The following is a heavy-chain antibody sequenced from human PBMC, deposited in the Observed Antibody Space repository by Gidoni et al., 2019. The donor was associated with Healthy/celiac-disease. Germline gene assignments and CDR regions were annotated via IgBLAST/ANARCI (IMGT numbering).Heavy chain of an antibody. CDR2: ISGSGGST. V-gene: IGHV3-23*01. CDR1: GFTFSSYA. J-gene: IGHJ5*02. D-gene: IGHD2-2*01. CDR3: AKDRDIVVVPTGGWFDP. Sequence: EVQLLESGGGLVQPGGSLRLSCAASGFTFSSYAMSWVRQAPGKGLEWVSAISGSGGSTYYADSVKGRFTISRDNSKNTLYLQMNSLRAEDTAVYYCAKDRDIVVVPTGGWFDPWGQGTLVTVSS.